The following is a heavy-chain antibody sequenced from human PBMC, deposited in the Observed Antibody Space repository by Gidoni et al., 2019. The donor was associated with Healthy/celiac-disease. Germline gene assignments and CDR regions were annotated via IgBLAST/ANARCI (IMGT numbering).Heavy chain of an antibody. CDR2: ISSSSSYI. Sequence: EVQLVESGGGLVKPGGSLRLSCAASGFTFSSYSMNWVRQAPGKGLEWVSSISSSSSYIYYADSVKGRFTISRDNAKNSLYLQMNSLRAEDTAVYYCARDPVTYYYYGSGSSNWFDHWGQGTLVTVSS. CDR1: GFTFSSYS. CDR3: ARDPVTYYYYGSGSSNWFDH. J-gene: IGHJ5*02. D-gene: IGHD3-10*01. V-gene: IGHV3-21*01.